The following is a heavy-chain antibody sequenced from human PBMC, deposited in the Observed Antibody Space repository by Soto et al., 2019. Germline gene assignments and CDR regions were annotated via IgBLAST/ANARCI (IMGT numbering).Heavy chain of an antibody. CDR3: ARDRGVAPPVAGNTHYYYYMDV. Sequence: QDQLVQSGGEVKKPGASVKVSCKASGYSFTNYGITWVRQAPGQGFEWMGWISAYNGDTNYAQKLQGRVTMTTDASTSTAYLEWRSLRSDDTAVYYCARDRGVAPPVAGNTHYYYYMDVWGKGTTVTVSS. J-gene: IGHJ6*03. V-gene: IGHV1-18*01. CDR1: GYSFTNYG. CDR2: ISAYNGDT. D-gene: IGHD6-19*01.